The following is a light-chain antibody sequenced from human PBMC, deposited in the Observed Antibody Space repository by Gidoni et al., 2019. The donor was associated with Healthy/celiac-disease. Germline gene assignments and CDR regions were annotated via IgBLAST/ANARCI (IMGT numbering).Light chain of an antibody. Sequence: SDELTQQALVCVSTGQTARIPCPGDRLGDKYACWYQQQPAQSPVLVIYQHSKRPSGIPEPFSGSNSWYTATLTIRVTHAIDEADYYCQAWDRSTAIVVVGRGTKLTV. CDR3: QAWDRSTAIVV. J-gene: IGLJ2*01. CDR1: RLGDKY. CDR2: QHS. V-gene: IGLV3-1*01.